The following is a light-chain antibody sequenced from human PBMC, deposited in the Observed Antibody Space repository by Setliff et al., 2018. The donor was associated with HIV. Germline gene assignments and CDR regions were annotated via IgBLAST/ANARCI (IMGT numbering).Light chain of an antibody. Sequence: QSALTQPHSVSGSPGQSVTISCTGTSSDVGGYNYVSWYQQHPDKAPKLMIYDVSKRPSGVPDRFSGSKSGNTASLTISGLQAEDEADYHCCSYAGNSYVFGTGTKVPS. J-gene: IGLJ1*01. CDR3: CSYAGNSYV. V-gene: IGLV2-11*01. CDR1: SSDVGGYNY. CDR2: DVS.